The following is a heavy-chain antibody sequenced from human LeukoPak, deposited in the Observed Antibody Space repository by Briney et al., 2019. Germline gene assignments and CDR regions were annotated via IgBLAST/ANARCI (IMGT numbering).Heavy chain of an antibody. Sequence: SETLSLTCTVSGGSISSGSYYWSWIRQPAGKGLEWIGRIDTSGSTNYNPSLKSRVSISVDTSKNQFSLEVTSVTAADTAVYYCATDFGDSSGWYRFWGQGTLVAVSS. CDR2: IDTSGST. CDR3: ATDFGDSSGWYRF. CDR1: GGSISSGSYY. D-gene: IGHD6-19*01. J-gene: IGHJ4*02. V-gene: IGHV4-61*02.